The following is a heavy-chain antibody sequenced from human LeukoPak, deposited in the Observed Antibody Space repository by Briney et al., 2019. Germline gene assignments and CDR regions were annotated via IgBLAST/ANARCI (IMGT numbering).Heavy chain of an antibody. CDR2: MYYSGST. Sequence: SETLSLTCTVSGGSISSRSYYWGWIRQPPGKGLEWIGSMYYSGSTNYSPSLKSRVTISVDTSKNQFSLKLSSVTAADTVVYYCARGDSYVQIDYWGQGTLVTVSS. V-gene: IGHV4-39*01. D-gene: IGHD2-21*02. J-gene: IGHJ4*02. CDR3: ARGDSYVQIDY. CDR1: GGSISSRSYY.